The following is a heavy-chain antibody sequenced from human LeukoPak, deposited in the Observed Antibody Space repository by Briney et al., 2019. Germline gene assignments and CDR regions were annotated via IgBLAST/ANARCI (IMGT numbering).Heavy chain of an antibody. D-gene: IGHD3-10*01. Sequence: GGSLRLSCAASGFTFSSYAMHWVRQAPGKGLEWVAVISYDGSNKYYADSVKGRFTISRDNSKNTLYLQMNSLRAEDTAVYYCARDQRGGSGSYYYYYYMDVWGKGTTVTVSS. CDR3: ARDQRGGSGSYYYYYYMDV. J-gene: IGHJ6*03. CDR2: ISYDGSNK. CDR1: GFTFSSYA. V-gene: IGHV3-30-3*01.